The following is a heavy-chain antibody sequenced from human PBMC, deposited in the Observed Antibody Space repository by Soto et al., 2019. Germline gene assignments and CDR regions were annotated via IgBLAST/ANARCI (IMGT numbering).Heavy chain of an antibody. V-gene: IGHV3-15*01. CDR2: IKSKTDGGTT. D-gene: IGHD1-26*01. J-gene: IGHJ4*02. CDR3: XXXXXXXVGATTGYY. Sequence: EVQLVESGGGLVKPGGSLRLSCAASGFTFSNAWMSWVRQAPGKGLEWVGRIKSKTDGGTTDYAAPVKGRFTISRDDSKNTLXXXXXXXXXXXXXXXXXXXXXXXXVGATTGYYWGQGTLVTVSS. CDR1: GFTFSNAW.